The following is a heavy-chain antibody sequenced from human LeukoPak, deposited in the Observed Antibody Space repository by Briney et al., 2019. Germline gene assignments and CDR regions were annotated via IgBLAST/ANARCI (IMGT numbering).Heavy chain of an antibody. CDR1: GYTFSGYY. J-gene: IGHJ5*02. D-gene: IGHD3-10*01. CDR3: ATDSTSLWFGGRRCFDP. CDR2: FDPEDGET. Sequence: ASVKVSCKASGYTFSGYYMHWVRQAPGKGLEWMGGFDPEDGETIYAQEFQGRVTMTEDTSTDTAYMELSSLRSEDTAVYYCATDSTSLWFGGRRCFDPWGQGTLVTVSS. V-gene: IGHV1-24*01.